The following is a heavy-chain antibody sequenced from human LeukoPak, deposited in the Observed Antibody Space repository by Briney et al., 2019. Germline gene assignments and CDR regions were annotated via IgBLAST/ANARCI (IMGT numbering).Heavy chain of an antibody. Sequence: ASVKVSCKVSGYTLTELSMHWVRQAPGKGLEWMGGFDPKDGETIYAQKFQGRVTMTEDTSTDTAYMELSSLGSEDTAVYYCATANRSLAAAGHSNWYFDLWGRGTLVTVSS. CDR2: FDPKDGET. D-gene: IGHD6-13*01. CDR1: GYTLTELS. CDR3: ATANRSLAAAGHSNWYFDL. J-gene: IGHJ2*01. V-gene: IGHV1-24*01.